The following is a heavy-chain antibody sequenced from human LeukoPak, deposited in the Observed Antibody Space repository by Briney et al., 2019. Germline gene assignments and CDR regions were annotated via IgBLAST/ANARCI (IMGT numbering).Heavy chain of an antibody. J-gene: IGHJ4*02. D-gene: IGHD5-24*01. CDR1: GFTFDDYA. CDR3: AKAASSIAGYNFFDY. CDR2: ISWNSGSI. V-gene: IGHV3-9*01. Sequence: PGGSLRLSCAASGFTFDDYAMHWVRQAPGKGLEWVSGISWNSGSIGYADSAKGRFTISRDNAKNSLYLQMNSLRAEDTALYYCAKAASSIAGYNFFDYWGQGTLVTVSS.